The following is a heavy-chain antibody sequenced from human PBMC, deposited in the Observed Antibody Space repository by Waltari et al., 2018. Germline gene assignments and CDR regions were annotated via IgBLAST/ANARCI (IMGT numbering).Heavy chain of an antibody. J-gene: IGHJ3*02. D-gene: IGHD4-17*01. CDR2: VKSQTEGGTI. CDR1: GFTFTNAC. V-gene: IGHV3-15*07. Sequence: LVESGGDSVKPGGCLRLSCAGSGFTFTNACFHWVRQAAGKGLEWVGLVKSQTEGGTIDYAAPVRGRFSISRDDSKNMVYLQMNSLQSGDTAMYYCTSLMTTVTNDAFDMWGQGTMVTVSS. CDR3: TSLMTTVTNDAFDM.